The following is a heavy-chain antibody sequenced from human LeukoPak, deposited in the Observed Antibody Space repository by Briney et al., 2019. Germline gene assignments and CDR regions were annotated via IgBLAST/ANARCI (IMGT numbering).Heavy chain of an antibody. CDR3: ARAGQGGDNSGFDP. J-gene: IGHJ5*02. CDR2: IYHSGST. D-gene: IGHD4-11*01. Sequence: SETLSLTCAVSGGSISSGGYSWSWIRQPPGKGLEWIGYIYHSGSTYYNPSLKSRVTISVDRSKNQFSLKLSSVTAADTAVYYCARAGQGGDNSGFDPWGQGTLVTVSS. V-gene: IGHV4-30-2*01. CDR1: GGSISSGGYS.